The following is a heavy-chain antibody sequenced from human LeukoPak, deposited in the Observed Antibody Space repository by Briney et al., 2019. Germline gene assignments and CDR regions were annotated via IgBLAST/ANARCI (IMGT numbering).Heavy chain of an antibody. J-gene: IGHJ4*02. CDR3: AKGSDYYGSVTSKKTD. Sequence: PGGSLRLSCSVSGFTFSNYAMHWVRQAPGKGLEWVSLISGGSGNIYCVDSVKGRFTISRDNSKNTLYVQMTSLRAEDTAIYYCAKGSDYYGSVTSKKTDWGQGTLVTVSS. V-gene: IGHV3-23*01. CDR1: GFTFSNYA. D-gene: IGHD3-10*01. CDR2: ISGGSGNI.